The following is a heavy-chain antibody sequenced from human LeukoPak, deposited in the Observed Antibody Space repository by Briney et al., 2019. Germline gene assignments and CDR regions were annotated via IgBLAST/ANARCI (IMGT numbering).Heavy chain of an antibody. D-gene: IGHD2-2*01. V-gene: IGHV3-49*03. J-gene: IGHJ4*02. Sequence: GGPLRLSCTASGFILGEYDKSWLRQAPGKALEWVGFIRSKDYGGTREYAASVKGRFTMSRDDSKNIAYLQMNSLKIEDTAVYFCTRVGVPWQTYYFEYWGQGTLVTVSS. CDR1: GFILGEYD. CDR3: TRVGVPWQTYYFEY. CDR2: IRSKDYGGTR.